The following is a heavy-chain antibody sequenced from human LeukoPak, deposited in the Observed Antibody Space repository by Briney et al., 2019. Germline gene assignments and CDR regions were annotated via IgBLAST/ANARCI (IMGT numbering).Heavy chain of an antibody. CDR3: AKDGYYGTSGYYAFDC. Sequence: GGSLTLSRAPSGFSFSSSAMSWVRQAPGKGLEWVSAISSSGGSTYYADSVKGRFTISRDNSKKTLYLQMSSLRAEDTAIYYCAKDGYYGTSGYYAFDCWGQGTLVTVSS. D-gene: IGHD3-22*01. V-gene: IGHV3-23*01. CDR2: ISSSGGST. J-gene: IGHJ4*02. CDR1: GFSFSSSA.